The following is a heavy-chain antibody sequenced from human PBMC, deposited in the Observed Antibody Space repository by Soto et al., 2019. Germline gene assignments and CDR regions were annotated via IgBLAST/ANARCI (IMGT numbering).Heavy chain of an antibody. Sequence: PSETLSLTCTVSGGSISSSSYYWGWIRQPPGKGLEWIGNVYYGGSTYYNPSLKSRVTISVETSKTQFSLKLSSVTAADTAVYYCAIGCLGRGYSYGRKGYFFDYWGQGTLVTVSS. CDR1: GGSISSSSYY. J-gene: IGHJ4*02. CDR3: AIGCLGRGYSYGRKGYFFDY. D-gene: IGHD5-18*01. V-gene: IGHV4-39*07. CDR2: VYYGGST.